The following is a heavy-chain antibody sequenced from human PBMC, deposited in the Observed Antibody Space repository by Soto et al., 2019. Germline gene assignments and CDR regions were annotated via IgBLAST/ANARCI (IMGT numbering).Heavy chain of an antibody. Sequence: GGSLRLSCAASGFTFSDYYMSWIRQAPGKGLEWVSYISSSGNTIYYADSVKGRFTISRDNAKNSLYLQMNSLRAEDTAVYYCARRIRKSRGYLQARRWDWGQGTLVTVSS. V-gene: IGHV3-11*01. CDR2: ISSSGNTI. D-gene: IGHD3-22*01. CDR1: GFTFSDYY. J-gene: IGHJ4*02. CDR3: ARRIRKSRGYLQARRWD.